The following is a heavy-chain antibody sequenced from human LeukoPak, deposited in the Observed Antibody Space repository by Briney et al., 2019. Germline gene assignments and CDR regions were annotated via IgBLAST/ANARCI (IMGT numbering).Heavy chain of an antibody. J-gene: IGHJ3*02. CDR2: IIPIFGTA. Sequence: ASVEVSCKASGGTFSSYAISWVRQAPGQGLEWMGGIIPIFGTANYAQKFQGRVTITADESTSTAYMELSSLRSEDTAVYYCARVVGARLAAFDIWGQGTMVTVSS. CDR3: ARVVGARLAAFDI. CDR1: GGTFSSYA. D-gene: IGHD1-26*01. V-gene: IGHV1-69*13.